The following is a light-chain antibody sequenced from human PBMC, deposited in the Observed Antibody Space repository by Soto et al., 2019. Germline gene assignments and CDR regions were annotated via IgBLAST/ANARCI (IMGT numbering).Light chain of an antibody. CDR2: EGS. J-gene: IGLJ2*01. V-gene: IGLV2-23*01. CDR3: CSYAGSSAVV. CDR1: SSDVGSYNL. Sequence: QSVLTQPASVSGSPGQSITISCTGTSSDVGSYNLVSWYQQHPGKAPKLMIYEGSKRPSGVPNRFSGSKSGNTASLTISGLQAEDEAVYYCCSYAGSSAVVFGGGTQLTVL.